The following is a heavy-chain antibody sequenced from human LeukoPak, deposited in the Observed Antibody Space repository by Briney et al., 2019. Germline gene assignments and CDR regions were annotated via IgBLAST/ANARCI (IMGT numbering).Heavy chain of an antibody. J-gene: IGHJ5*02. D-gene: IGHD4-17*01. CDR3: ARGWLYGDYVVAWFDP. CDR2: IYPGDSDT. Sequence: GESLKISCKGSGYSFTGYWIGWVRQMPGKGLGWMGIIYPGDSDTRYSPSFQGQVTISADKSISTAYLQWSSLKASDTAMYYCARGWLYGDYVVAWFDPWGQGTLVTVSS. V-gene: IGHV5-51*01. CDR1: GYSFTGYW.